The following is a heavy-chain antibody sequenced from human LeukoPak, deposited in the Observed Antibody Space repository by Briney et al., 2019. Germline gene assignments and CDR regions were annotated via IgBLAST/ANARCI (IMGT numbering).Heavy chain of an antibody. CDR2: IYYSGST. CDR3: ARVVDDTPGAFDI. V-gene: IGHV4-59*01. D-gene: IGHD2-21*01. J-gene: IGHJ3*02. Sequence: SETLSLTCTVSGGSISSYYWSWIRQPPGKGLEWIGYIYYSGSTNYNPSLKSRVTISVDTSKNQFSLKLSSVTAADTAVYYCARVVDDTPGAFDIWGQGTMVTVSS. CDR1: GGSISSYY.